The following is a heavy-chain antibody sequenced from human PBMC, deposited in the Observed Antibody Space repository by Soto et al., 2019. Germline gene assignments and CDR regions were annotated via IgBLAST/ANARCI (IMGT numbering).Heavy chain of an antibody. CDR3: ARPSVVPAAITTTIFGVNHYYYYGMDV. V-gene: IGHV4-39*01. J-gene: IGHJ6*02. D-gene: IGHD2-2*01. Sequence: SETLSLTCTVSGGSISSSSYYWGWIRQPPGKGLEWIGSIYYSGSTYYNPSLKSRVTISVDTSENQFSLKLSSVTAADTAVYYCARPSVVPAAITTTIFGVNHYYYYGMDVWGQGTTVTVSS. CDR1: GGSISSSSYY. CDR2: IYYSGST.